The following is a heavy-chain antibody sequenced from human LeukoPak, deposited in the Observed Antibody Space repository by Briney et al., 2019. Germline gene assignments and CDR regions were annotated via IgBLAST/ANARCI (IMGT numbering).Heavy chain of an antibody. CDR1: GFTFSSYG. D-gene: IGHD3-22*01. CDR2: MSGGGGST. CDR3: AKDYDSSGY. Sequence: GGSLRLSCAASGFTFSSYGMSWVRRAPGKGLEWVSAMSGGGGSTFYADSVKGRFTISRDNSKNTLYLQMNSLRDEDTAVYYCAKDYDSSGYWGQGTLVTVSS. V-gene: IGHV3-23*01. J-gene: IGHJ4*02.